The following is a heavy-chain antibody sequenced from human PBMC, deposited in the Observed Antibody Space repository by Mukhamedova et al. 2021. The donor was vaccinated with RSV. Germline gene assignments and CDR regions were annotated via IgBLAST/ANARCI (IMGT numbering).Heavy chain of an antibody. V-gene: IGHV4-4*01. J-gene: IGHJ4*02. CDR3: ARALGLGIDY. D-gene: IGHD7-27*01. CDR2: GST. Sequence: GSTNYNPSLKSRVTISVDKSKNQFSLKLSSVTAADTAVYFCARALGLGIDYWGQGTLVTVSS.